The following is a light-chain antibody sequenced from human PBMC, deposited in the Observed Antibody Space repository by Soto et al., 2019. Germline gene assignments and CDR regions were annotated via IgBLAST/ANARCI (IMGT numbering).Light chain of an antibody. V-gene: IGLV1-47*01. CDR1: SSNIETNY. CDR2: RNN. CDR3: AAWDGSLSGWV. Sequence: QSVLTQPPSASGTPGQRVTISCSGSSSNIETNYVYWYQQLPGTAPKVLIYRNNQRPSRVPDRFSASKSGTSASPAISGLRSEDEADYYCAAWDGSLSGWVFGGGTKLTVL. J-gene: IGLJ3*02.